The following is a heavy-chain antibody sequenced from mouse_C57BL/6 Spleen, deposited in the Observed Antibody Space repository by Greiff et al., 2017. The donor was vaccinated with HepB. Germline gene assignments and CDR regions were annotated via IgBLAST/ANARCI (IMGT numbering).Heavy chain of an antibody. CDR3: ARPGSSYVWYFDV. CDR1: GFTFSDYG. V-gene: IGHV5-17*01. CDR2: ISSGSSTI. D-gene: IGHD1-1*01. J-gene: IGHJ1*03. Sequence: DVMLVESGGGLVKPGGSLKLSCAASGFTFSDYGMHWVRQAPEKGLEWVAYISSGSSTIYYADTVKGRFTISRDNAKNTLFLQMTSLRSEDTAMYYCARPGSSYVWYFDVWGTGTTVTVSS.